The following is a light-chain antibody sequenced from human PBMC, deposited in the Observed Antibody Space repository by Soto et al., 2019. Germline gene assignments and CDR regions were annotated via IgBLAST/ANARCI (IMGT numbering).Light chain of an antibody. CDR2: EAS. J-gene: IGKJ4*01. CDR1: QSISSW. Sequence: DIQMTQSPSTLSASVGDRVTIACRASQSISSWLAWYQQKPGKAPKLLIYEASNLETGVPSRFSGSGSGTEFTLTISSLQPDDFATYYCQQYSEYSLLTFGGGTKVDIK. CDR3: QQYSEYSLLT. V-gene: IGKV1-5*03.